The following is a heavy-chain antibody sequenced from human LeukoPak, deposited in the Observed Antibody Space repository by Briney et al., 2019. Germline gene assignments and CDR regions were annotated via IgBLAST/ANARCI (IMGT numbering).Heavy chain of an antibody. V-gene: IGHV1-69*05. CDR3: ARSVGATRDREFDY. Sequence: ASAKVSCKASGGTFSSYAISWVRQAPGQGLEWMGGIIPIFGTANYAQKFQGRVTITTDESTSTAYMELSSLRSEDTAVYYCARSVGATRDREFDYWGQGTLVTVSS. CDR1: GGTFSSYA. J-gene: IGHJ4*02. D-gene: IGHD1-26*01. CDR2: IIPIFGTA.